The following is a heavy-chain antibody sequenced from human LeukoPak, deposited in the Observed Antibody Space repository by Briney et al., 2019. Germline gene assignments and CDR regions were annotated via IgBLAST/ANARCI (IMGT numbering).Heavy chain of an antibody. CDR1: GFTFSSYA. J-gene: IGHJ4*02. Sequence: GGSLRLSCAASGFTFSSYAMSWDRQAPGKGLEWVSAISGSGGSTYYADSVKGRFTISRDNSKNTLYLQMNSLRAEDTAVYYCAKELVYYDSSGYSGYYFDYWGQGTLVTVSS. CDR3: AKELVYYDSSGYSGYYFDY. CDR2: ISGSGGST. D-gene: IGHD3-22*01. V-gene: IGHV3-23*01.